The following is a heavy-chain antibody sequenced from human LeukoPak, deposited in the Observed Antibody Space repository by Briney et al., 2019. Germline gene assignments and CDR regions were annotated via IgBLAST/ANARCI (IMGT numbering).Heavy chain of an antibody. V-gene: IGHV3-23*01. CDR2: ISGSGGTT. CDR3: AKGGGNKYCSGGSCYSKPIDY. J-gene: IGHJ4*02. Sequence: PGGSLRLSCAASGFTFRNYAMTWVRQAPGKGLEWVSGISGSGGTTFYADSVKGRFTISRDNSKNTLYLQMNSLRAEDTAIYYCAKGGGNKYCSGGSCYSKPIDYWGQGTLVTVSS. CDR1: GFTFRNYA. D-gene: IGHD2-15*01.